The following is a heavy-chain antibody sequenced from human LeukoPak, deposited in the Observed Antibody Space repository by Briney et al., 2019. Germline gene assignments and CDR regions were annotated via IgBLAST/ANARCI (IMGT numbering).Heavy chain of an antibody. CDR1: GYTFLNYD. CDR2: INAHNYNK. J-gene: IGHJ4*02. V-gene: IGHV1-18*04. Sequence: RASVKVSCKASGYTFLNYDFTWVRQAPGQGLEWMGCINAHNYNKKYAQRFHGSVTMTADTSTTTAYMELRSLRSDDTAVYYCARVAYYGSGSHLFDYWGQGTLVAVSS. CDR3: ARVAYYGSGSHLFDY. D-gene: IGHD3-10*01.